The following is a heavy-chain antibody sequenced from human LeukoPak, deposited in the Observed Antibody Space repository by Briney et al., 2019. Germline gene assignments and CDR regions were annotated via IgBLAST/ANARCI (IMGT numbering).Heavy chain of an antibody. D-gene: IGHD3-22*01. Sequence: SVKVSCKASGGTFSSYAISWVRQAPGQGLEWMGRIIPILGIANYAQKFQGRVTITADKSTSTAYMELSSLRSEDTAAYYCAITYYYDSSGYPLDYWGQGTLVTVSS. CDR1: GGTFSSYA. J-gene: IGHJ4*02. CDR2: IIPILGIA. CDR3: AITYYYDSSGYPLDY. V-gene: IGHV1-69*04.